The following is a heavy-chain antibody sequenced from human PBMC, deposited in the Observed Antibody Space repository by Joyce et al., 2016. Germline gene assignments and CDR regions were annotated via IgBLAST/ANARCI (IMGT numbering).Heavy chain of an antibody. D-gene: IGHD2-2*01. J-gene: IGHJ4*02. CDR2: INHSGST. Sequence: QVQLQQWGAGLLKPSETLSLTCAVYGGSFSGYYWSWIRQPPGKGLEWIGEINHSGSTNYNPSLKSRVTISVDTSKNQFSLKLNSVTAADTAVYYCASNSGGYCRSTSCYNTFDYWGQGTLVTVSS. V-gene: IGHV4-34*01. CDR3: ASNSGGYCRSTSCYNTFDY. CDR1: GGSFSGYY.